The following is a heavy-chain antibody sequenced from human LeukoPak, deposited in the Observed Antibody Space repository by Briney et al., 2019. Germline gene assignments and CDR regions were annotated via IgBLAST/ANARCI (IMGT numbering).Heavy chain of an antibody. CDR1: GYTLTELS. CDR3: ARDVGTLEVLDY. J-gene: IGHJ4*02. Sequence: ASVKVSCKVSGYTLTELSMHWVRQAPGKGLEWMGGFDPEDGETIYAQKFQGRVNMTRDTSISTVYMELISLMSDDTAVYYCARDVGTLEVLDYWGQGNLVTVSS. V-gene: IGHV1-24*01. CDR2: FDPEDGET. D-gene: IGHD3-3*01.